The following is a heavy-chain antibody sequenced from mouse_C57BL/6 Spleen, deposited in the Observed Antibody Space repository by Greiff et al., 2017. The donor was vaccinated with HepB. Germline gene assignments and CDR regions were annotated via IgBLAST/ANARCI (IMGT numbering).Heavy chain of an antibody. D-gene: IGHD1-1*01. V-gene: IGHV5-4*01. CDR2: ISDGGSYT. J-gene: IGHJ2*01. CDR3: ARDDYGSSYNYFDY. Sequence: DVHLVESGGGLVKPGGSLKLSCAASGFTFSSYAMSWVRQTPEKRLEWVATISDGGSYTYYPDNVKGRVTISRDNAKNNLYLQMSHLKSEDTAMYYCARDDYGSSYNYFDYWGQGTTLTVSS. CDR1: GFTFSSYA.